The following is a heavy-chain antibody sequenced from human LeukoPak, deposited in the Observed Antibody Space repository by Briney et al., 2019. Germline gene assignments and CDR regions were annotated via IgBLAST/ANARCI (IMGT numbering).Heavy chain of an antibody. Sequence: SETLSLTCTVSGVSISSYYWSWIRQPPGRGLEWIGYIYYSGSTTYNPSLKSRVTISVDTSKNQFSLKLSSVTAADTAVYYCARTRSYGSGNFAVFWFDPWGQGTLVTVSS. J-gene: IGHJ5*02. CDR2: IYYSGST. V-gene: IGHV4-59*01. CDR1: GVSISSYY. CDR3: ARTRSYGSGNFAVFWFDP. D-gene: IGHD3-10*01.